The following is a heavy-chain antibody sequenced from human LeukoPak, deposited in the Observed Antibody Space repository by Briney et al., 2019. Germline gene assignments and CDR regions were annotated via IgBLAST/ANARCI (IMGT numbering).Heavy chain of an antibody. J-gene: IGHJ3*02. CDR3: ARSRCSSISCASRGAFDI. Sequence: PSETLSLTCTVSGGSISNYYWSWLRQPAGKGLELLGRIYTSGSTNYNPSLKSRVTMSVDTSKNQFSLKLSSVTAADTAVYYCARSRCSSISCASRGAFDIWGQGTMVTVSS. CDR1: GGSISNYY. CDR2: IYTSGST. V-gene: IGHV4-4*07. D-gene: IGHD2-2*01.